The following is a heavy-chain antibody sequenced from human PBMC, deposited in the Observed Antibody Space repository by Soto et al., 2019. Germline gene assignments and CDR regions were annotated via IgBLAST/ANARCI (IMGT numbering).Heavy chain of an antibody. CDR3: VRGGITGHWFDP. CDR1: RAFINSGGFY. D-gene: IGHD3-10*01. Sequence: SETLSLTCSVSRAFINSGGFYYSWIRQPPGKGLEWLGYIFHSGSTLYNPSLRGRLTLSADTSRNQLSLYLTSVTAADTAVYYCVRGGITGHWFDPWGQGILVT. V-gene: IGHV4-31*03. CDR2: IFHSGST. J-gene: IGHJ5*02.